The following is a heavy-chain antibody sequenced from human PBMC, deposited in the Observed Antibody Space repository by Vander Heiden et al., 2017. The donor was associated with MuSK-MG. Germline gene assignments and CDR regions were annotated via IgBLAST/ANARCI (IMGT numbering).Heavy chain of an antibody. CDR3: VRDRGGTIFDI. V-gene: IGHV3-74*01. J-gene: IGHJ3*02. CDR2: INTDGSNT. D-gene: IGHD3-10*01. CDR1: GFILSNYW. Sequence: EVQLVESGGGLVQPGGSLRLSCAASGFILSNYWMEWVRQAPGKGLVWVSRINTDGSNTFYADSVKGRFTISRDNAKNTLYLQMNSLRAEDTALYYCVRDRGGTIFDIWGQGTMVTVSS.